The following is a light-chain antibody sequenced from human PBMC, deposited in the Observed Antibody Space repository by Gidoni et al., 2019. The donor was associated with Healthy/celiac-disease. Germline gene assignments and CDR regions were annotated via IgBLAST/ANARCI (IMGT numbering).Light chain of an antibody. J-gene: IGLJ1*01. Sequence: SSLAPPSSRSGSPGPAVPLSCTGTSSDVGGYNYVSWYQQHPGKAPKLMIYEVSNRPSGVSNRFSGSKSGNTASLTISGLQAEDEADYYCSSYTSSSTLGYVFGTGTKVTVL. CDR3: SSYTSSSTLGYV. CDR1: SSDVGGYNY. CDR2: EVS. V-gene: IGLV2-14*01.